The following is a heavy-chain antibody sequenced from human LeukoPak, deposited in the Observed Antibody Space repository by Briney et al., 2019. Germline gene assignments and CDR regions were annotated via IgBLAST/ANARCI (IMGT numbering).Heavy chain of an antibody. CDR3: ARGRTGTAYLYYFDY. V-gene: IGHV4-59*01. J-gene: IGHJ4*02. Sequence: SETLSLTCTVSGGSISSYYWSWIRQPPGKGLEWIGYIYYSGSTNYNPSLKSRVTISVDTSKNQFSLKLSSVTAADTAVYYCARGRTGTAYLYYFDYWGQGTLVTVSS. CDR2: IYYSGST. CDR1: GGSISSYY. D-gene: IGHD1-1*01.